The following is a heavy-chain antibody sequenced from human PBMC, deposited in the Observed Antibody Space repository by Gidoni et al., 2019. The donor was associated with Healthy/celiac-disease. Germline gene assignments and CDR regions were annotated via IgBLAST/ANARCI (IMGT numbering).Heavy chain of an antibody. V-gene: IGHV3-30*04. CDR3: ANLIHDYGDPFDY. J-gene: IGHJ4*02. CDR1: GFTFSSYA. Sequence: QVQLVESGGGVVQPGRSLRLSCAASGFTFSSYAMHWVRQAPGKGLEWVAVISYDGSNKYYADSVKGRFTISRDNSKNTLYLQMNSLRAEDTAVYYCANLIHDYGDPFDYWGQGTLVTVSS. CDR2: ISYDGSNK. D-gene: IGHD4-17*01.